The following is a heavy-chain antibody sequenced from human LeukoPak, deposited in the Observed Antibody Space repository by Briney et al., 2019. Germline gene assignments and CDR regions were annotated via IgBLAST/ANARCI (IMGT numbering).Heavy chain of an antibody. D-gene: IGHD6-19*01. CDR1: GFTFSSYE. Sequence: GGSLRLSCAASGFTFSSYEMNWVRQAPGKGLEWVPYISSSGSTIYYADSVKGRFTISRDNAKNSLYLQMNSLRAEDTAVYYCARTSIAVAGSLDYWGQGTLVTVSS. CDR3: ARTSIAVAGSLDY. CDR2: ISSSGSTI. V-gene: IGHV3-48*03. J-gene: IGHJ4*02.